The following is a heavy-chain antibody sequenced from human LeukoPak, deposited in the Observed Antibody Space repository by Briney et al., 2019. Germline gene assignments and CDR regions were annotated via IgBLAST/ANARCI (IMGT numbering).Heavy chain of an antibody. J-gene: IGHJ4*02. Sequence: GVSLRLSCAASGLTFSNAWTSWVRQAPGKGLEWVGHIKTKTDGGTRDYAEPVKSRFRISRTDSKNTLYLQMNSLKTEDTAVYYCTTDMRDYDFWSGQFDYWGQGTLVTVSS. CDR1: GLTFSNAW. V-gene: IGHV3-15*01. CDR2: IKTKTDGGTR. D-gene: IGHD3-3*01. CDR3: TTDMRDYDFWSGQFDY.